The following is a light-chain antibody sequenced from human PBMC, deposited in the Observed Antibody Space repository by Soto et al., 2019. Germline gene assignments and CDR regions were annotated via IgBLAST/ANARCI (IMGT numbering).Light chain of an antibody. J-gene: IGKJ2*01. V-gene: IGKV3-15*01. CDR2: GAS. Sequence: EIVVTQSPDTLSVSPGEGATLSCRASQSISSNLAWYRQKPGQAPRLLIYGASTRATGIPASFSGSGSGTEFTLTISSLQSEDFAVYYCQKYNNWPYTFGQGTKLEIK. CDR1: QSISSN. CDR3: QKYNNWPYT.